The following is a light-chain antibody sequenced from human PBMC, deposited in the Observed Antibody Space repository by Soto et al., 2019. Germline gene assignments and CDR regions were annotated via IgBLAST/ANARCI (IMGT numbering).Light chain of an antibody. V-gene: IGKV3-11*01. CDR2: DTS. Sequence: EVVMRQSPATLSVSPGEGATLSCRASQGIGDTLAWYQHKPGQTPRLLIYDTSTRATGIPARFSGSGSATDFTLTISSLEPEDFAVYYCQHRSIWPVSFGQGTRLEIK. CDR3: QHRSIWPVS. CDR1: QGIGDT. J-gene: IGKJ5*01.